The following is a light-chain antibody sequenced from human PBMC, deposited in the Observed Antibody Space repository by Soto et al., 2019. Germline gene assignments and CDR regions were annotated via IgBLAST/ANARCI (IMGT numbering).Light chain of an antibody. J-gene: IGLJ2*01. CDR1: SSNIGKNY. V-gene: IGLV1-51*01. CDR2: DNN. CDR3: GTWDSSLSAVV. Sequence: QSVLTQPPSVSAAPGQKVTISCSGRSSNIGKNYVTWYQQLPGTAPKLLIYDNNQRPSGIPDRFSGSKSGTSATLGITGLQTGDEADYYCGTWDSSLSAVVFGGGTKVTVL.